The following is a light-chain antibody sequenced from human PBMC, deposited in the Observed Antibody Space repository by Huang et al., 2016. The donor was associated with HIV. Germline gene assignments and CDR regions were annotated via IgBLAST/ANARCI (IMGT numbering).Light chain of an antibody. Sequence: EIVMTQSPSTLSVSPRERATRSCRASQSVGSNLAWYQQKPGQAPRLLIYGASTRANVIPARFSGSGSGTEFTLTISSLQSEDFAVYYCQQYNNWPPYTFGQGTKLEIK. CDR2: GAS. CDR3: QQYNNWPPYT. J-gene: IGKJ2*01. V-gene: IGKV3-15*01. CDR1: QSVGSN.